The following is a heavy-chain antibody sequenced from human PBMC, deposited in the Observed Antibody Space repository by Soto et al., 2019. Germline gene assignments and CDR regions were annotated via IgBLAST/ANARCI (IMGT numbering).Heavy chain of an antibody. V-gene: IGHV1-2*04. J-gene: IGHJ5*02. D-gene: IGHD6-13*01. Sequence: ASVKVSCKASGYTFTSYYMHWVRQAPGQGLEWMGIFNPSTGSTTYAQKFQGWVTMTRDTSISTAYMELSRLRSDDTAVYYCARSSSSNSDWFDPWGQGTLVTVSS. CDR1: GYTFTSYY. CDR3: ARSSSSNSDWFDP. CDR2: FNPSTGST.